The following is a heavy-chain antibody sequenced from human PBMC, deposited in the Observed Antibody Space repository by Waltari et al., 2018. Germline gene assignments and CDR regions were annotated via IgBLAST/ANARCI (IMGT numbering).Heavy chain of an antibody. CDR2: IYHSGST. V-gene: IGHV4-38-2*01. CDR3: ARHDIVVVVAARPPWVDAFDI. J-gene: IGHJ3*02. CDR1: GYSISSGYY. D-gene: IGHD2-15*01. Sequence: QVQLQESGPGLVKPSETLSLTCAVSGYSISSGYYWGWIRQPPGKGLGWIGSIYHSGSTYYNPSLKSRVTISVDTSKNQFSLKLSSVTAADTAVYYCARHDIVVVVAARPPWVDAFDIWGQGTMVTVSS.